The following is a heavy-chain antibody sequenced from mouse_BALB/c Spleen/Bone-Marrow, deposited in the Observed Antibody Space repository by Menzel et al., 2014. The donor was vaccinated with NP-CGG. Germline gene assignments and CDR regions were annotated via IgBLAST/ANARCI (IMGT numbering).Heavy chain of an antibody. CDR2: IYPGGGNT. J-gene: IGHJ1*01. CDR3: ARPPYYYGSGYYWYFDV. CDR1: GYTFTDYY. V-gene: IGHV1-84*02. Sequence: QVHVKQPGPELVKPGASVKISCKASGYTFTDYYINWVKQKPGQGLEWIGWIYPGGGNTKYNEKFKGKATLTVDTSSSTAYMQLSSLTSEDTAVYFCARPPYYYGSGYYWYFDVWGAGTTVTVSS. D-gene: IGHD1-1*01.